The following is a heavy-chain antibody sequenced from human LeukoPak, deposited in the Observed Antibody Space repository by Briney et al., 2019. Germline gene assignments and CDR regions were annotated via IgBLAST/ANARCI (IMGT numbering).Heavy chain of an antibody. CDR3: AREELGYCSSTSCPAGYYYYYGMDV. D-gene: IGHD2-2*01. Sequence: ASVKVSCKASGYTFTSYYMHWVRQAPGQGLEWMGIINPSGGSTSYAQKFQGRVTMTWDTSTSTVYMELSSLRSEDTAVYYCAREELGYCSSTSCPAGYYYYYGMDVWGQGTTVTVSS. V-gene: IGHV1-46*01. CDR2: INPSGGST. J-gene: IGHJ6*02. CDR1: GYTFTSYY.